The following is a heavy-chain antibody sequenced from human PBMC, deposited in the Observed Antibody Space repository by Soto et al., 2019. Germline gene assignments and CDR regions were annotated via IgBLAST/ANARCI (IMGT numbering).Heavy chain of an antibody. CDR1: GYTFTNYY. CDR2: INPTRGST. D-gene: IGHD6-13*01. J-gene: IGHJ4*02. Sequence: QVQLVQSGAEVKKPGASVKVSCRASGYTFTNYYIHWVRQAPGQGLEWLGIINPTRGSTNYAQKFQGRVTLTMDTSTPTVYMELSGLRAEDTAIFYCARDLAAGDHWGQGTLVTVSS. CDR3: ARDLAAGDH. V-gene: IGHV1-46*01.